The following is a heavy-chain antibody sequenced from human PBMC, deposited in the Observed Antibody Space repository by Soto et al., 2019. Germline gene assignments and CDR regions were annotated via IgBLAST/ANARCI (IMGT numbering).Heavy chain of an antibody. CDR2: INPSGGGT. V-gene: IGHV1-46*01. CDR3: AGDPRGRVDY. Sequence: QVQLVQSGAEVKKPGASVKVSCKASGYTFTSYYMHWVRQAPGQGLEWMGIINPSGGGTSYAQKCRGRVTMTRDTSTSTVYVELSSLRSEDTAVYYCAGDPRGRVDYWGQGTLVTVSS. J-gene: IGHJ4*02. D-gene: IGHD3-16*01. CDR1: GYTFTSYY.